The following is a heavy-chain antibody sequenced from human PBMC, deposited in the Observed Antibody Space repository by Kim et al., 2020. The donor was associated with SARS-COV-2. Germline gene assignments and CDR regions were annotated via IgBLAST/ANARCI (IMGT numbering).Heavy chain of an antibody. V-gene: IGHV3-23*03. J-gene: IGHJ5*02. CDR1: GFTFSNYA. CDR2: LYGGVSST. Sequence: GGSLRLSCAASGFTFSNYAMSWVRQGPGKGLEWVSVLYGGVSSTYYADSVKGRFTISRDGAKNTLYLQMNSLRVEDTAVYYCAMGPDNWNDDCSYGWFDPWGQGTLVTVSS. CDR3: AMGPDNWNDDCSYGWFDP. D-gene: IGHD1-1*01.